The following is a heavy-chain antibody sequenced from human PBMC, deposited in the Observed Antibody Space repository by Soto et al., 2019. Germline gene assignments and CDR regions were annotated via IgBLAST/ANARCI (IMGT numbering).Heavy chain of an antibody. CDR1: GFTFSNAW. Sequence: PGGSLRLSCAASGFTFSNAWMSWVRQAPGKGLEWVGRIKSKTDGGTTDYAAPVKGRFTISRDDSKNTLYLQMNSLKTEDTAVYYCSGGIAAAAYYYYYGMDVWVQGTTVTVSS. CDR3: SGGIAAAAYYYYYGMDV. D-gene: IGHD6-13*01. CDR2: IKSKTDGGTT. V-gene: IGHV3-15*01. J-gene: IGHJ6*02.